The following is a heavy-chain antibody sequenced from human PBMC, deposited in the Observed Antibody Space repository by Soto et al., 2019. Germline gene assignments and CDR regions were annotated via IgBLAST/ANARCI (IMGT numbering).Heavy chain of an antibody. CDR2: AYYRSKWYN. CDR1: GDSVSSNSAA. CDR3: ARRPNNLVFDY. V-gene: IGHV6-1*01. J-gene: IGHJ4*02. Sequence: PSQTLSLTCAISGDSVSSNSAAWNWIRPSPSRGLEWLGRAYYRSKWYNDYAVSAKSRITINPDTSKNQFSLKLTSVTAADTAVYFCARRPNNLVFDYWGQGLLVTVSS. D-gene: IGHD1-1*01.